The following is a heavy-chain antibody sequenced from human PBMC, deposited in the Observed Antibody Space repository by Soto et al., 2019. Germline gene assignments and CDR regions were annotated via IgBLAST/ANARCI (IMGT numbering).Heavy chain of an antibody. CDR3: ARDPEQYDFWSGYAYGMDV. CDR1: GFTFSSYS. J-gene: IGHJ6*02. CDR2: ISSSSSYI. Sequence: GGSLRLSCAASGFTFSSYSMNWVRQAPGKGLEWVSSISSSSSYIYYADSVKGRFTISRDNAKNSLYLQMNSLRAEDTAVYYCARDPEQYDFWSGYAYGMDVWGQGTTVTVSS. V-gene: IGHV3-21*01. D-gene: IGHD3-3*01.